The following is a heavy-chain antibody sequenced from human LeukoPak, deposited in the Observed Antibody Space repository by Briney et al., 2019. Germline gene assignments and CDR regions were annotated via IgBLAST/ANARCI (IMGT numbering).Heavy chain of an antibody. CDR2: ISVASSYI. D-gene: IGHD3-16*01. CDR1: AFTFRIHS. V-gene: IGHV3-21*01. Sequence: PGGSLRHSCAASAFTFRIHSMNWVRQALRMGLEWVSPISVASSYISYADSVEGGLTIYSNNDNNSLYLQINSLRGEDTAVYFCARDGNWVRGNYGLDVWGQGTPVTVSS. CDR3: ARDGNWVRGNYGLDV. J-gene: IGHJ6*02.